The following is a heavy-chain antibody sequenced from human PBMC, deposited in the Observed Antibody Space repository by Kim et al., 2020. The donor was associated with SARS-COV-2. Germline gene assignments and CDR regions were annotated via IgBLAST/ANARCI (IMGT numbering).Heavy chain of an antibody. V-gene: IGHV3-21*06. CDR2: ISSTSSYR. D-gene: IGHD6-19*01. J-gene: IGHJ6*02. CDR3: ARDRGPRLIAVAGNDYYDGMEV. CDR1: GVTCTTDS. Sequence: GGSLRLSCAACGVTCTTDSMNRVRTAPGQGLVWVSSISSTSSYRYYPHSLKGRVTISRDNTQNSLCLEMNSLRAEDTGVYYCARDRGPRLIAVAGNDYYDGMEVWGQGPTVSVS.